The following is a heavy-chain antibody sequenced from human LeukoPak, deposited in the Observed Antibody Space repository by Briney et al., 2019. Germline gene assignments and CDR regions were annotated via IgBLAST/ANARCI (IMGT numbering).Heavy chain of an antibody. CDR3: ARDTIAIRPGWFDP. V-gene: IGHV1-18*04. D-gene: IGHD6-6*01. J-gene: IGHJ5*02. Sequence: ASVKVSCKASGYTFISYGISWVRQAPGQGLEWMGWISAYNGNTNYAQKVQGRVTMTTDTSTSTAYMELRSLRSHDTAVYYCARDTIAIRPGWFDPWGQGTLVTVSS. CDR2: ISAYNGNT. CDR1: GYTFISYG.